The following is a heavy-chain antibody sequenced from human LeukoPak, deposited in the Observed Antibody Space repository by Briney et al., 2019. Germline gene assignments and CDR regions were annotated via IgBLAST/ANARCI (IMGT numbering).Heavy chain of an antibody. J-gene: IGHJ4*02. V-gene: IGHV3-23*01. D-gene: IGHD6-19*01. CDR1: GFTFSRHG. Sequence: GGSLRLSCATSGFTFSRHGFYWVRQAPGKGLEWVSAISGYGGSTYYADSVKGRFTISRDDSKNTLYVQMNSLRAEDTAVYYCAKGRSGWYMEAGDYWGQGTLVTVSS. CDR2: ISGYGGST. CDR3: AKGRSGWYMEAGDY.